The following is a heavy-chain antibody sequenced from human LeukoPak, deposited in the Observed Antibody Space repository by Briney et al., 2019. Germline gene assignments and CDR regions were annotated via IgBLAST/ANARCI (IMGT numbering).Heavy chain of an antibody. Sequence: PSETLSLTCAVYGVSFSGYYWSWIRQPPGKGLEWIGYIYYSGSTNYNPSLKSRVTISVDTSKNQFSLKLSSVTAADTAVYYCARGGEYSSGWYGYWGQGTLVTVSS. CDR2: IYYSGST. D-gene: IGHD6-19*01. V-gene: IGHV4-59*08. J-gene: IGHJ4*02. CDR1: GVSFSGYY. CDR3: ARGGEYSSGWYGY.